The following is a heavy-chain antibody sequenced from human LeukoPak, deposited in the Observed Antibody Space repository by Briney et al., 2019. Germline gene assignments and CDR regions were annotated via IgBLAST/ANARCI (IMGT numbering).Heavy chain of an antibody. D-gene: IGHD3-22*01. CDR2: IKSKTDGGTT. J-gene: IGHJ4*02. V-gene: IGHV3-15*01. CDR3: ARSWIPMGYYYDSSGYLSGDNMNY. Sequence: PGGSLRLSCAASGFTFSNTRMSWVRQAPGKGLEWVGRIKSKTDGGTTDYAAPVKGRLTISRDGSKNTVYLQMNSLKTEDTAVYYCARSWIPMGYYYDSSGYLSGDNMNYWGQGTLVTVSS. CDR1: GFTFSNTR.